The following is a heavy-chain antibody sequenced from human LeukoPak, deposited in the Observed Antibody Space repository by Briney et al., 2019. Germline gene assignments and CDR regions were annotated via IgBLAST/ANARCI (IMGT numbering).Heavy chain of an antibody. D-gene: IGHD3-3*01. V-gene: IGHV3-66*03. CDR1: GFIVSSNY. J-gene: IGHJ4*02. Sequence: PGGSLRLSCAASGFIVSSNYMSWVRQAPGKGLEWISIIYSSGSTYYADSVKGRFAISRDNSKNTLYLQMNSLRADDTAVYYCVRIFGVAEGSFDYWGQGTLVTVSS. CDR3: VRIFGVAEGSFDY. CDR2: IYSSGST.